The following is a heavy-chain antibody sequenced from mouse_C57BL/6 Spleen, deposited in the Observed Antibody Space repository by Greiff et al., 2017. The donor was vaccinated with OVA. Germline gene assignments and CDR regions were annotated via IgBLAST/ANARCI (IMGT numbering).Heavy chain of an antibody. V-gene: IGHV1-85*01. Sequence: VKLQESGPELVKPGASVKLSCKASGYTFTSYDINWVKQRPGQGLEWIGWIYPRDGSTKYNEKFKGKATLTVDTSSSTAYMELHSLTSEDSAVYFCARSRTGTHFDYWGQGTTLTVSS. CDR2: IYPRDGST. CDR1: GYTFTSYD. J-gene: IGHJ2*01. CDR3: ARSRTGTHFDY. D-gene: IGHD4-1*01.